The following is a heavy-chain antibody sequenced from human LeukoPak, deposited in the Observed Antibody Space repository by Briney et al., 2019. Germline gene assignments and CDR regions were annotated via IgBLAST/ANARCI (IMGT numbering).Heavy chain of an antibody. J-gene: IGHJ4*02. CDR3: AKDREYYDSSGYSD. CDR1: GFTFSSYG. V-gene: IGHV3-30*18. Sequence: QPGGSLRLSCAASGFTFSSYGMHWVRQAPGKGLEWVAVISYDGSNKYYADSVKGRFTISRDNSKNTLYLQMNSLRAEDTAVYYCAKDREYYDSSGYSDWGQGTLVTVSS. CDR2: ISYDGSNK. D-gene: IGHD3-22*01.